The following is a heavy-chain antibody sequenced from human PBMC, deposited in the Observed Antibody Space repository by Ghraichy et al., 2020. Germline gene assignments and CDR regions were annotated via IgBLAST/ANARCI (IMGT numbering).Heavy chain of an antibody. CDR2: ISASSSFI. J-gene: IGHJ4*02. V-gene: IGHV3-21*01. D-gene: IGHD3-22*01. CDR3: ARDDYDSSGYHIDY. Sequence: GSLRLSCAASGFPFSTYRMNWVRQAPGKGLEWVSIISASSSFIYYADSVKGRFTISRDNAKNSLYLQMNSLRADDTAVYYCARDDYDSSGYHIDYWGQGTLVPVSS. CDR1: GFPFSTYR.